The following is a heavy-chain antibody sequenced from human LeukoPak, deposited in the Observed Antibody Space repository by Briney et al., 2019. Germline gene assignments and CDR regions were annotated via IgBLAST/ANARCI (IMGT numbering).Heavy chain of an antibody. V-gene: IGHV3-23*01. CDR2: ISATGIST. J-gene: IGHJ3*02. Sequence: GGSLRLSCAASGFTFSSYAMTWVRQAPGKGLEWVSTISATGISTYYADSVKGRFTISRDNSKNTVYLQMNSLRAEDTAVYYCAKDPSVQVWLLGAFDIWGQGTRVTVSS. CDR1: GFTFSSYA. CDR3: AKDPSVQVWLLGAFDI. D-gene: IGHD5-18*01.